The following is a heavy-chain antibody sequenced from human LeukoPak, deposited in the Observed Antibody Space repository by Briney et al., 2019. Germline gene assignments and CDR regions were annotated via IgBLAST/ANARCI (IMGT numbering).Heavy chain of an antibody. CDR3: AKVRVPAAKLYYFDY. CDR1: GFTFSSYA. CDR2: ISGSGGST. Sequence: GGSLRLSCAASGFTFSSYAMSWVRQAPWKGLEWVSAISGSGGSTYYADSVKGRFTISRDNSKNTLYLQMNSLRAEDTAVYYCAKVRVPAAKLYYFDYWGQGTLVTVSS. J-gene: IGHJ4*02. D-gene: IGHD2-2*01. V-gene: IGHV3-23*01.